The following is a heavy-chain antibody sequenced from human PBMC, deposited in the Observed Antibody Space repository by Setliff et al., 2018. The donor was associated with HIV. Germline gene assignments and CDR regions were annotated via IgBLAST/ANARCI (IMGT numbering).Heavy chain of an antibody. CDR2: IYPGDSDT. V-gene: IGHV5-51*01. Sequence: GESLKISCKGSGSSFTNYWIAWVRQMPGRGLEWMGIIYPGDSDTRYSPSFQGQVTISADKSISTAYLQWSSLKASDTAMYYCARQGDYHILTGYYSGPHDAFDIWGQGTMVTVSS. CDR1: GSSFTNYW. J-gene: IGHJ3*02. D-gene: IGHD3-9*01. CDR3: ARQGDYHILTGYYSGPHDAFDI.